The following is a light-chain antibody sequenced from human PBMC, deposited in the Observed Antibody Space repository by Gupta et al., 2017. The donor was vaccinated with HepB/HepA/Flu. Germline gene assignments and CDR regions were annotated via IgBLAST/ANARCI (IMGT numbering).Light chain of an antibody. CDR1: QRINSN. Sequence: EIVMTQSPATLSVSPGERATLSCRASQRINSNLAWYQQKPGQVPRLLIYGAFTRATDIPARFSGSGSGTEFTLTISSLQSEDFAVYYCQQDNIWPLTFGGGTKVEIK. V-gene: IGKV3-15*01. CDR3: QQDNIWPLT. CDR2: GAF. J-gene: IGKJ4*01.